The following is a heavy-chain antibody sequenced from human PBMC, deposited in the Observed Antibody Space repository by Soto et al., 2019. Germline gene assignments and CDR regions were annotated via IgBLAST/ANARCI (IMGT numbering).Heavy chain of an antibody. D-gene: IGHD5-18*01. CDR2: ISASGGNT. CDR1: AFTFSRYA. Sequence: GGSLRLSCAASAFTFSRYAMNWVRQAPGQGLEWVSAISASGGNTYYADSVKGRFTISRDNSKNTLYLQMNSLRAEDTAVYYCAKDPDPPMVFDSWGQGTLVTGSS. V-gene: IGHV3-23*01. J-gene: IGHJ4*02. CDR3: AKDPDPPMVFDS.